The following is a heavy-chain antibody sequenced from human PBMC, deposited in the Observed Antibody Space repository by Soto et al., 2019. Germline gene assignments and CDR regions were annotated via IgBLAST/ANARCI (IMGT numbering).Heavy chain of an antibody. Sequence: QVQLVQSGAEVKKPGASVKVSGEASGYTLTSYGISWVRQARGQVVEGMGWIRAYNGNRNNAQKLQGRVTMTTDTSTSTEYIELRNLRSPNTSVYYCTRDSRTNVDISGYTLYYYYAMDLWAQGTTLTDSS. CDR2: IRAYNGNR. V-gene: IGHV1-18*01. CDR1: GYTLTSYG. CDR3: TRDSRTNVDISGYTLYYYYAMDL. J-gene: IGHJ6*02. D-gene: IGHD3-22*01.